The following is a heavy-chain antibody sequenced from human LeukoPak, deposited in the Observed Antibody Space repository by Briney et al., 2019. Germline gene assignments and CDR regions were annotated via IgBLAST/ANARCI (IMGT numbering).Heavy chain of an antibody. D-gene: IGHD6-13*01. CDR2: ISAYNGNT. CDR3: ARDEDPGYSSSWIDY. Sequence: ASVKVSCKASGYTFTSHGISWVRQAPGQGLEWMGWISAYNGNTNYAQKLQGRVTMTTGTSTSTAYMELRSLRSDDTAVYYCARDEDPGYSSSWIDYWGQGTLVTVSS. CDR1: GYTFTSHG. J-gene: IGHJ4*02. V-gene: IGHV1-18*01.